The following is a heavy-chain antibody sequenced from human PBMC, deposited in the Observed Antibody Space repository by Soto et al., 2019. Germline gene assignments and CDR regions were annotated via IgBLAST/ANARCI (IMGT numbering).Heavy chain of an antibody. J-gene: IGHJ5*02. Sequence: PSESLSLTCAASGGCICSYEWSWIRQPPGKGLEWIGYIYYSGSTNYNPSLKSRVTISVDTSKNQFSLKLSSVTAADTAVYYCARVGSHDYSNPYWFDPWGQGTLVTVSS. CDR3: ARVGSHDYSNPYWFDP. CDR1: GGCICSYE. CDR2: IYYSGST. D-gene: IGHD4-4*01. V-gene: IGHV4-59*01.